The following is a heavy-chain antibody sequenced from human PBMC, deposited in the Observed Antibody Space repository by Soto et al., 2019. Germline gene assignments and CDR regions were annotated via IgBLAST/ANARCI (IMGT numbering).Heavy chain of an antibody. Sequence: SVELSCKASGGTFSSDAIRWGRQAPVPGPEWMGGLIPSFGTANYAQKLQGRVTITADKSTSTAYTELNRRRSEATAVYYCARDSASYYDILSSPEAKSATAVWGQGSTVTVSS. CDR1: GGTFSSDA. J-gene: IGHJ6*01. CDR3: ARDSASYYDILSSPEAKSATAV. CDR2: LIPSFGTA. D-gene: IGHD3-9*01. V-gene: IGHV1-69*06.